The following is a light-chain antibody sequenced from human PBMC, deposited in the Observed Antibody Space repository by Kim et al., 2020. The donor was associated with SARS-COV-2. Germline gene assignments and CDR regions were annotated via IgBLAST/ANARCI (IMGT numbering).Light chain of an antibody. CDR2: SNN. J-gene: IGLJ2*01. CDR3: ATWDDSLNGVI. Sequence: QSVLTQPPSASATPGQRVTISCSGSSSNIGSNPVNWYQHLPGTAPTLLIYSNNKRPSGVPDRFSGSKSGTSASLAISGLQSEDEADYNCATWDDSLNGVIFGGGTKVTVL. CDR1: SSNIGSNP. V-gene: IGLV1-44*01.